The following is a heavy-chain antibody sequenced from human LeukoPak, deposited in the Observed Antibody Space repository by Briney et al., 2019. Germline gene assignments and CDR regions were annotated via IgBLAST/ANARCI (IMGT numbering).Heavy chain of an antibody. J-gene: IGHJ5*02. D-gene: IGHD1-26*01. CDR3: ARADSWELLRAWFDP. V-gene: IGHV1-18*01. Sequence: EASVKVSCKASGYTFSSFGISWVRQAPGQGLEWMGWISGYNGNTKYAEKFQGRVTLTTDTSTDTVYMEVRSLTSDDTAVYYCARADSWELLRAWFDPWGQGTLVTVS. CDR1: GYTFSSFG. CDR2: ISGYNGNT.